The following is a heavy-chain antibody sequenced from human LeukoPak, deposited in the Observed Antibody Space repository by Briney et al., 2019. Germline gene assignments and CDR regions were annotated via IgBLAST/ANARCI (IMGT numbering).Heavy chain of an antibody. V-gene: IGHV6-1*01. CDR1: GDSVSSNSAA. CDR2: TYYRSKWYN. Sequence: SQTLSLTCAISGDSVSSNSAAWNWIRQSPSRGLEWLGRTYYRSKWYNDYAVSVKGRITINPDTSKNQFSLQLNSVTAADTAVYYCARLGRYYYDSSGEPDYWGQGTLVTVSS. CDR3: ARLGRYYYDSSGEPDY. D-gene: IGHD3-22*01. J-gene: IGHJ4*02.